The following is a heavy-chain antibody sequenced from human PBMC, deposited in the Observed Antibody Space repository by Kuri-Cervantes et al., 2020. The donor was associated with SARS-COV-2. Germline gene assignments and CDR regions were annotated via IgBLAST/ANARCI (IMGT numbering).Heavy chain of an antibody. CDR2: ISSSSSTI. D-gene: IGHD3-9*01. Sequence: GESLKISCAASGFTFSSYSMNWVRQAPGKGLEWVSYISSSSSTIYYADSVKGRFTISRDNAKNSLYLQMNSLRDEDTAVYYCARTYYDIFTGYCPFDYWGQGTLVTVSS. V-gene: IGHV3-48*02. CDR3: ARTYYDIFTGYCPFDY. J-gene: IGHJ4*02. CDR1: GFTFSSYS.